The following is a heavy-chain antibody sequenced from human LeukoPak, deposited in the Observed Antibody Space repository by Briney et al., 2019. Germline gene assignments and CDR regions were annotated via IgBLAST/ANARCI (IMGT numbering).Heavy chain of an antibody. J-gene: IGHJ4*02. D-gene: IGHD4-17*01. CDR1: GGSISSYY. CDR2: IFYSGST. CDR3: VRERSNGDYFDS. V-gene: IGHV4-59*01. Sequence: SETLSLTCTVSGGSISSYYWSWIRQPPGKGLEWIGYIFYSGSTNYNPSLSTRVIISIDTSRNQFSLELTSVTAADTAVYYCVRERSNGDYFDSWGQGTLVTVFS.